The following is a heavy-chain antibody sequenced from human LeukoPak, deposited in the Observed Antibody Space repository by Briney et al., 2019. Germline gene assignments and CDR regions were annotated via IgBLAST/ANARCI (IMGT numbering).Heavy chain of an antibody. CDR3: ARDSTVTTSIWFDP. CDR2: INPNSGGT. Sequence: ASVKVSCKASGYTFTGYYMHWVRQAPGQGVEWMGWINPNSGGTNYAQKFQGRVTMTRDTSISTAYMELSRLRSDDTAVYYCARDSTVTTSIWFDPWGEGTLVSVSS. CDR1: GYTFTGYY. D-gene: IGHD4-17*01. J-gene: IGHJ5*02. V-gene: IGHV1-2*02.